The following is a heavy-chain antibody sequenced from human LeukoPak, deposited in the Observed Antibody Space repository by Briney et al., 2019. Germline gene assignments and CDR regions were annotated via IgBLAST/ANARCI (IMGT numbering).Heavy chain of an antibody. CDR1: GYTFTGYY. J-gene: IGHJ4*02. V-gene: IGHV1-2*02. CDR2: INPNSGGT. CDR3: ARMGSSSSNFDY. Sequence: ASVKVSCRASGYTFTGYYMHWVRQAPGQGLEWMGWINPNSGGTNYAQKFQGRVTMTRDTSISTAYMELSRLRSDDTAVYYCARMGSSSSNFDYWGQGTLVTVSS. D-gene: IGHD6-6*01.